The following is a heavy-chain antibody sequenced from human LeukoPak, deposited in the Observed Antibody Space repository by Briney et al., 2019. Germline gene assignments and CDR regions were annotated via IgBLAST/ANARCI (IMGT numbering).Heavy chain of an antibody. Sequence: PSETLSLTCTVSGGSISSRNYYWGWIRQPPGEGLEWIGKISDSGNTYYSPSLRSRVTISIDTSKNQFSLKLSSVTAADTAVYYCARGRSKLYQLLGTYFDYWGQGTLVTVSS. J-gene: IGHJ4*02. V-gene: IGHV4-39*01. CDR1: GGSISSRNYY. D-gene: IGHD2-2*01. CDR2: ISDSGNT. CDR3: ARGRSKLYQLLGTYFDY.